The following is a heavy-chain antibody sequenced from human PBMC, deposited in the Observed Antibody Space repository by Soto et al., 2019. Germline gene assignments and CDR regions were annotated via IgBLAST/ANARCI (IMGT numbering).Heavy chain of an antibody. V-gene: IGHV1-69*13. CDR3: ARDPRQLLFTGIAAADPEYFQH. J-gene: IGHJ1*01. CDR1: GGTFSSYA. D-gene: IGHD6-13*01. Sequence: SVKVSCKASGGTFSSYAISWVRQAPGQGLEWMGGIIPIFGTANYAQKFQGRVTITADESTSTAYMELSSLRSEDTAVYYCARDPRQLLFTGIAAADPEYFQHWGQGTLVTVYS. CDR2: IIPIFGTA.